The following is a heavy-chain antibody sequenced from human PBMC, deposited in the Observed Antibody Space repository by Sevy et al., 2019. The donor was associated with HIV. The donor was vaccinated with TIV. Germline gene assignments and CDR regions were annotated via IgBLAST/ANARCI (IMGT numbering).Heavy chain of an antibody. CDR3: ARAIPPIYCSSTSCYTSHYYSDGMDV. J-gene: IGHJ6*01. V-gene: IGHV4-31*03. CDR1: GGSISSGGYY. CDR2: ISYSGST. Sequence: SETLSLTCTVSGGSISSGGYYWSWIRQHPGKGLEWIGYISYSGSTYYNPSLKSRVTISVDTSKNQFSLKLSSVTAADPAAYYCARAIPPIYCSSTSCYTSHYYSDGMDVWGQGTTVTVSS. D-gene: IGHD2-2*02.